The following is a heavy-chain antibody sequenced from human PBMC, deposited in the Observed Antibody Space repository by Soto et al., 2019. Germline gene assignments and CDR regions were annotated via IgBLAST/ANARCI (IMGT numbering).Heavy chain of an antibody. CDR3: ARDREPEMATTFFDY. CDR1: GGTFSSCA. J-gene: IGHJ4*02. V-gene: IGHV1-69*01. Sequence: QVQLVQSGAEVKKPGSSVKVSCKASGGTFSSCAISWVRQAPGQGLEWMGGIIPIFGTANYAQKFQGRVTITADESTSTAYMELSSLRSEDTAVYYCARDREPEMATTFFDYWGQGTLVTVSS. D-gene: IGHD5-12*01. CDR2: IIPIFGTA.